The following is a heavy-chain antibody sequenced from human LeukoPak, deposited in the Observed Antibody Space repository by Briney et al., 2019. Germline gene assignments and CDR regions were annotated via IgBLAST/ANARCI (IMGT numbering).Heavy chain of an antibody. CDR2: INPNSGGT. J-gene: IGHJ6*03. CDR3: ARDAYDFWSGYYRNYYMDV. Sequence: GASVKVSCKASGYTFTGYYMHWVRQAPGQGLEWMGWINPNSGGTNYAQKFQGRVTMTRDTSISTAYMELSRLRSDDTAVYYCARDAYDFWSGYYRNYYMDVWGKGTTVTVSS. CDR1: GYTFTGYY. V-gene: IGHV1-2*02. D-gene: IGHD3-3*01.